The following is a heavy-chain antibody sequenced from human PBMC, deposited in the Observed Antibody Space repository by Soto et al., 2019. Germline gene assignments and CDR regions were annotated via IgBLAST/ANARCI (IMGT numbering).Heavy chain of an antibody. D-gene: IGHD3-10*01. CDR1: GFTFSSNW. CDR2: IKQDGSEK. V-gene: IGHV3-7*04. CDR3: ARARGLDY. J-gene: IGHJ4*02. Sequence: EVQLVESGGGLVQPGGSLRLSCAASGFTFSSNWRTWVRQAPGKGLEWVANIKQDGSEKYYVDSVKGRFTISRDNAKNSLYLQMNSLRAEDTAVYYCARARGLDYWGRGTLVTVSS.